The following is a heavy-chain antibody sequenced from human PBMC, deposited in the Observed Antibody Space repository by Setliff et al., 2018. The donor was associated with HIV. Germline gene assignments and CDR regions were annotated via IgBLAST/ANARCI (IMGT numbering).Heavy chain of an antibody. J-gene: IGHJ4*02. CDR2: MYTSGSA. CDR3: ARWNFMTTVTFDY. V-gene: IGHV4-4*08. D-gene: IGHD4-4*01. Sequence: SETLFLTCTVSGASLSNYYWSWIRQSPGKGLEWIGYMYTSGSANFNPSLKSRATISLDTSKNQFSLKLSSVTAADTAVYYCARWNFMTTVTFDYWGQGTLVTVSS. CDR1: GASLSNYY.